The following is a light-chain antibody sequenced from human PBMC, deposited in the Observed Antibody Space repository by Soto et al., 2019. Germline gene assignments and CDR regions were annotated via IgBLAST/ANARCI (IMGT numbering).Light chain of an antibody. CDR2: DVT. Sequence: QSALTQPASVSGSPGQSITISCTGTSSDVGGYNYVSWYQQHPGKAPKLMIYDVTNRPSGVSNRFSGSKSGNTASLTISGLQDEDEADYYCSSYTRSSTPYVFGPGTKLTVL. CDR1: SSDVGGYNY. CDR3: SSYTRSSTPYV. J-gene: IGLJ1*01. V-gene: IGLV2-14*01.